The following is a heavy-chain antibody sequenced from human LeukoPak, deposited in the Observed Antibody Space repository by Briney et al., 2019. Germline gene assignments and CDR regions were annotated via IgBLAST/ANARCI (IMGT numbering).Heavy chain of an antibody. J-gene: IGHJ4*02. V-gene: IGHV4-61*05. CDR2: IYYSGST. D-gene: IGHD3-3*01. CDR1: GGSISSSSYY. Sequence: SETLSLTCTVSGGSISSSSYYWGWIRQPPGKGLEWIGYIYYSGSTNYNPSLKSRVTISVDTSKNQFSLKLSSVTAADTAVYYCARADFWSGYPIDYWGQGTLVTVSS. CDR3: ARADFWSGYPIDY.